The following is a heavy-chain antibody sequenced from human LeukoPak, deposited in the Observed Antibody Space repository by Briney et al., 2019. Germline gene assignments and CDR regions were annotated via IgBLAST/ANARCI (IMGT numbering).Heavy chain of an antibody. D-gene: IGHD6-13*01. Sequence: GGSLRLSCAASGFTFTSYGMHWVRQAPGKGLEWVALMWYDGRKEYYADSVKGRFTISRDDSRNTLYLQMNGLRAEDTAVYYCARLGGSWSSDYWGQGTLVTVSS. V-gene: IGHV3-33*01. J-gene: IGHJ4*02. CDR2: MWYDGRKE. CDR1: GFTFTSYG. CDR3: ARLGGSWSSDY.